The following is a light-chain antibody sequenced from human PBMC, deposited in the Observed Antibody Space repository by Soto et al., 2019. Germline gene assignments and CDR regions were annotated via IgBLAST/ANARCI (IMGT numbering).Light chain of an antibody. V-gene: IGKV3-11*01. CDR1: QSVSSY. CDR3: QQRSNWPPD. CDR2: DAS. Sequence: EIFFALYSATLSLSPGERATLSCRASQSVSSYLAWYQQKPGQAPRLLIYDASNRATGIPARFSGSGSGTDFTLTISSLEPEDFAVYYCQQRSNWPPDFGQGTRLEIK. J-gene: IGKJ5*01.